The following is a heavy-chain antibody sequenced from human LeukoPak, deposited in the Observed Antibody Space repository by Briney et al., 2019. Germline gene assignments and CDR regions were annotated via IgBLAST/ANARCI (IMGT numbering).Heavy chain of an antibody. CDR1: DGSITMYY. CDR2: VDHTGST. J-gene: IGHJ6*03. Sequence: SETLSLTCSVSDGSITMYYWTWIRQPPGKGLEWIGYVDHTGSTNFNPSLNGRVSISRATTKNLVSLRLRSVTAADTAVYFCARGRVSSSTWYSTYYYYFYMDVWGKGTTVTVSS. V-gene: IGHV4-59*01. CDR3: ARGRVSSSTWYSTYYYYFYMDV. D-gene: IGHD1-1*01.